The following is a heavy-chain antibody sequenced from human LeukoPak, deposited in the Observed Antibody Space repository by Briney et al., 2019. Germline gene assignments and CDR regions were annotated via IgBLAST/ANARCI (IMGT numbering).Heavy chain of an antibody. CDR2: IYTSGST. CDR3: ARSEYTRRFDP. CDR1: GGSISSGGYY. Sequence: SETLSLTCTVSGGSISSGGYYWSWIRQPAGKGLEWIGRIYTSGSTNYNPSLKSRVTISVDTSKNQFSLKLSSVTAADTAVYYCARSEYTRRFDPWGQGTLVTVSS. J-gene: IGHJ5*02. D-gene: IGHD6-6*01. V-gene: IGHV4-61*02.